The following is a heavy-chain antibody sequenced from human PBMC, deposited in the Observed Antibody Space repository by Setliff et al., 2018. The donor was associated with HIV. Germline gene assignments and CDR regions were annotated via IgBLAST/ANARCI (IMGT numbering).Heavy chain of an antibody. Sequence: SGPTLVNPTQPLTLTCTFSEFSLSTSGMCVSWIRQPPGKALEWLAHIDWDDDKYYRTSLKTRLTISKDTSKNQVVLRMTNMDPVDTATYYCARICGNIAATAVEGVWGKGTTVTVSS. CDR3: ARICGNIAATAVEGV. V-gene: IGHV2-70*01. CDR1: EFSLSTSGMC. D-gene: IGHD5-12*01. CDR2: IDWDDDK. J-gene: IGHJ6*04.